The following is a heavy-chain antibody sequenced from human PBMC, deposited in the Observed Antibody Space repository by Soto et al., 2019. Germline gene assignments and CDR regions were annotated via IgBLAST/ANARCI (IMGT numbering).Heavy chain of an antibody. CDR2: DHYSGRN. D-gene: IGHD3-22*01. CDR1: GASISSSY. V-gene: IGHV4-59*01. CDR3: ARGYYDSRGQSNTIDI. Sequence: SETLSLTCTVSGASISSSYWSWIRQSAGREVEGKGYDHYSGRNKYKTHLKSRVTITVETSSNKYSLKLSVVTAADTAVYYCARGYYDSRGQSNTIDIWGQGTLVTVSS. J-gene: IGHJ3*02.